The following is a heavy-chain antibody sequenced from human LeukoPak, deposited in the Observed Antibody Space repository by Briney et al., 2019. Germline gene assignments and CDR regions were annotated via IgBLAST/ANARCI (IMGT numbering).Heavy chain of an antibody. V-gene: IGHV4-4*09. J-gene: IGHJ1*01. CDR2: IYDSGIT. Sequence: PSETLSLTCTVSGDSVTSGYWSWIRQPPGKGLEWIGYIYDSGITDHNPSLKSRLTISVDTSNNQFSLNLSSVTAADTAVYYCAGRGHRYSRDWGQGILVTVSS. CDR3: AGRGHRYSRD. D-gene: IGHD2-15*01. CDR1: GDSVTSGY.